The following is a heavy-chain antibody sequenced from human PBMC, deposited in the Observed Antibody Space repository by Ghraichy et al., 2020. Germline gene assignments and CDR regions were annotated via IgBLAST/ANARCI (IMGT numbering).Heavy chain of an antibody. J-gene: IGHJ5*02. CDR2: IKNNIEGGTT. CDR3: TTDLDYGDYWFAP. D-gene: IGHD4-17*01. CDR1: GFTFSYAW. V-gene: IGHV3-15*01. Sequence: GGSVRLSCAASGFTFSYAWMSWVRQAPGKGLEWVGRIKNNIEGGTTDYAAPVKGRFSISRDDSKDTVYLQMNSLKTEDTAVYYCTTDLDYGDYWFAPWGQGTAVIVSS.